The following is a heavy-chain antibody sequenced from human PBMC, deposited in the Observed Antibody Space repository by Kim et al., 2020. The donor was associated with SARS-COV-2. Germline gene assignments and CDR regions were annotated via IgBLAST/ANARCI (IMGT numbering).Heavy chain of an antibody. D-gene: IGHD2-2*01. Sequence: ASVKVSCKASGYTFTSYGICWVRQAPGQGLEWMGWISAYNGNTNYAQKLQVRVTMTTHTSTSKAYMELRSLRSDDTAVYYCAGGLGYCSSTSCYFFDYWGQGTLVTVSS. CDR1: GYTFTSYG. CDR3: AGGLGYCSSTSCYFFDY. J-gene: IGHJ4*02. CDR2: ISAYNGNT. V-gene: IGHV1-18*01.